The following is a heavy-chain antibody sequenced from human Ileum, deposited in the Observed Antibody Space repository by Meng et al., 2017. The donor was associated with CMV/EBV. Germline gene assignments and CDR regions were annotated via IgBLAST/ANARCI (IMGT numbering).Heavy chain of an antibody. CDR2: INPSGGST. V-gene: IGHV1-46*01. D-gene: IGHD5-18*01. CDR3: ARGGYSYGYKPSPFDY. J-gene: IGHJ4*02. Sequence: ASVKVSCKASGYTFTSYYMHWVRQAPGQGLEWMGIINPSGGSTSYAQKFQGRVTMTRDTSTSTVYMELSSLRSEDTAVYYCARGGYSYGYKPSPFDYWGQGTLVNVSS. CDR1: GYTFTSYY.